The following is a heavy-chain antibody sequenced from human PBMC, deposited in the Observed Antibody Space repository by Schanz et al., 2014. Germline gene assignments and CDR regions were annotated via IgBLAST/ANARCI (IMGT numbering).Heavy chain of an antibody. CDR2: ISDSGAST. CDR1: GFSFGTYA. CDR3: VRDELLWFGEVLSLDY. V-gene: IGHV3-23*01. J-gene: IGHJ4*02. Sequence: EVHLLESGGGLVQPGGSLRLSCAASGFSFGTYAMSWVRQAPGKGLEWVSLISDSGASTYYADSVKGRFTISRDNSNKTVDLQMNSLRAEDTALYYCVRDELLWFGEVLSLDYWGQGALVTVSS. D-gene: IGHD3-10*01.